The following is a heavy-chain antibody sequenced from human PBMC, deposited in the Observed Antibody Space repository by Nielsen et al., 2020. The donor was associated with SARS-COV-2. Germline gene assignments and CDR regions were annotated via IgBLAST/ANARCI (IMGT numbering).Heavy chain of an antibody. CDR1: GFTFSSYS. Sequence: GESLKISCAASGFTFSSYSMNWVRQAPGKGLEWVSYISSSSTIYYADSVKGRFTISRDNAKNSLYLQMNSLRAEDTALYYCAKDQRAAADLAFDYWGQGTLVTVSS. CDR2: ISSSSTI. D-gene: IGHD6-13*01. V-gene: IGHV3-48*04. CDR3: AKDQRAAADLAFDY. J-gene: IGHJ4*02.